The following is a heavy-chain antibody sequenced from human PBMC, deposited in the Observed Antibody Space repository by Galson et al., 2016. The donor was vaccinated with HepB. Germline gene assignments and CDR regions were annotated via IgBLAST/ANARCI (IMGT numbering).Heavy chain of an antibody. CDR3: TRPRLTTVSPYNSFDP. D-gene: IGHD1-1*01. CDR1: GGSFIDYY. J-gene: IGHJ5*02. Sequence: SETLSLTCGVYGGSFIDYYWTWIRQPPGKGLEWIGEINHSGSTTYNPSLKSRVSMSVDTSKSQFSLRLTSVTAADTAVYYCTRPRLTTVSPYNSFDPWGQGTLVTVSS. CDR2: INHSGST. V-gene: IGHV4-34*01.